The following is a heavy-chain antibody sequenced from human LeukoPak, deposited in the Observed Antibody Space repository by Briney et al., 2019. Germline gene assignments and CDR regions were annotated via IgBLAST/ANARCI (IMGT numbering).Heavy chain of an antibody. D-gene: IGHD4-17*01. V-gene: IGHV3-30-3*01. Sequence: GRSLRLSCAASGFTFSSYAMYWVRQAPGKGLEWVAVISYDGSNKYYADSVKGRFTISRDNSKNTLYLQMNSLRAEDTAVYYCARDRTHGDLDAFDIWGQGTMVTVSS. J-gene: IGHJ3*02. CDR3: ARDRTHGDLDAFDI. CDR2: ISYDGSNK. CDR1: GFTFSSYA.